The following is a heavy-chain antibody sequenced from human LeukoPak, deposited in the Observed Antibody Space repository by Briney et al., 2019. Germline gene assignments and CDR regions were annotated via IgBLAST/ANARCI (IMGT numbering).Heavy chain of an antibody. D-gene: IGHD4-17*01. CDR1: GGSISSYY. Sequence: SETLSLTCTVSGGSISSYYWSWIRQPPGKGLEWIGYIYYSGSTNYNPSLESRVTISVDTSKNQFSLKLSSVTAADTAVYYCAGGAGDYTFDYWGQEPWSPSPQ. J-gene: IGHJ4*01. V-gene: IGHV4-59*01. CDR3: AGGAGDYTFDY. CDR2: IYYSGST.